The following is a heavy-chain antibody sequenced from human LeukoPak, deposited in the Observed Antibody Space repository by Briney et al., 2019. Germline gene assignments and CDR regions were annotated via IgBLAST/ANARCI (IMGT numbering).Heavy chain of an antibody. D-gene: IGHD1-26*01. J-gene: IGHJ4*02. CDR3: TRDTIGSLDY. V-gene: IGHV3-7*01. Sequence: GGSLRLSCAASGFTFANSWMAWVRQAPGKGLEWVANIKQDGSTKHYADSLKGRFTISRDNPKNSLFLQMNNLRADDTAVYYCTRDTIGSLDYWGQGILVTVAS. CDR2: IKQDGSTK. CDR1: GFTFANSW.